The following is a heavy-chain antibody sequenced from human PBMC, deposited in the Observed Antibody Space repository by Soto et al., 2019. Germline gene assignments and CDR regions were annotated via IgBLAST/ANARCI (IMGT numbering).Heavy chain of an antibody. Sequence: EVQLVESGGGLVNPGGSLRLSCALCGLAFRDAWMNWIRQAPGKGLEWVANIKSNGAKAPPEYAESVKGRFTISRDDPKNTVYLQMSGLKTEDTAVYYCAWQGTTSYYFHSWGQGALVTVSS. CDR2: IKSNGAKAPP. CDR3: AWQGTTSYYFHS. V-gene: IGHV3-15*05. J-gene: IGHJ4*02. D-gene: IGHD1-1*01. CDR1: GLAFRDAW.